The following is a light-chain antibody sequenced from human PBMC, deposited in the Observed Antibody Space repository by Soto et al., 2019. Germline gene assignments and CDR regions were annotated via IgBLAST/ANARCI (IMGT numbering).Light chain of an antibody. CDR1: QSVSSNF. J-gene: IGKJ5*01. Sequence: PGETATLSCRASQSVSSNFLAWYQQKPGQAPRLLISAASNRATGIPDRFSGSGSGRDFTLTISRLEPEDFALFYCQYHGSSPITFGQGTRLEIK. V-gene: IGKV3-20*01. CDR3: QYHGSSPIT. CDR2: AAS.